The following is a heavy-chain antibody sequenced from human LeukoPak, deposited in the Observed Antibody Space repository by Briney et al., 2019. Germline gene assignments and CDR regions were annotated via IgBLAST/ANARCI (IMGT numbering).Heavy chain of an antibody. D-gene: IGHD4-23*01. CDR2: ISSSGSTI. CDR3: ASLSTVGDFDY. J-gene: IGHJ4*02. CDR1: GFTFSDYY. Sequence: GGSLRLSCAASGFTFSDYYMSWIRQAPGKGLEWVSYISSSGSTIYYADSVKGRFTISRDNAKNLLYLQMNSLRAEDTAVYYCASLSTVGDFDYWGQGTLVTVSS. V-gene: IGHV3-11*01.